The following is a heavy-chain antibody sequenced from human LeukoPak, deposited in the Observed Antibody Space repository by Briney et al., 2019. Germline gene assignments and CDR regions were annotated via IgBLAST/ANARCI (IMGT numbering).Heavy chain of an antibody. CDR3: ASEGD. V-gene: IGHV3-30*03. J-gene: IGHJ4*02. D-gene: IGHD3-16*01. Sequence: PGGSLRLSCAASGFTFSSNGMHWVRQAPGKGLEWVAVISYDGSNKYYADSVKGRFTISRDNSKNTLYLQMNSLRVEDTAVYYCASEGDWGQGTLVTVSS. CDR2: ISYDGSNK. CDR1: GFTFSSNG.